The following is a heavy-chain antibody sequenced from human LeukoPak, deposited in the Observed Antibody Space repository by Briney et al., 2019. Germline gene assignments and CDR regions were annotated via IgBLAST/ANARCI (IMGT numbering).Heavy chain of an antibody. CDR2: IDPSDSYT. J-gene: IGHJ6*02. D-gene: IGHD1-26*01. V-gene: IGHV5-10-1*01. Sequence: GESLKISCKGSGYSFTSYWISWVRQMPGKGLEWMGRIDPSDSYTNYSPSFQGHVTISADKSISTAYLQWSSLKASDTAMYYCARLGLVVGARRDHYYYYGMDVWGQGTTVTVSS. CDR3: ARLGLVVGARRDHYYYYGMDV. CDR1: GYSFTSYW.